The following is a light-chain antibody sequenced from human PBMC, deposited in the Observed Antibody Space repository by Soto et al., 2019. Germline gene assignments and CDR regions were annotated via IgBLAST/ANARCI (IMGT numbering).Light chain of an antibody. V-gene: IGLV2-8*01. CDR2: EVS. Sequence: QSALTQPPSASGSPGQSVTISCTGTSSDLGGYNYVSWYQQHPGKAPKLMIYEVSKRPSGVPDRFSGSKSGNTASLTVSGLQAEDEAEYYCSSYAGSNNLGLFGGGTKVTVL. J-gene: IGLJ2*01. CDR3: SSYAGSNNLGL. CDR1: SSDLGGYNY.